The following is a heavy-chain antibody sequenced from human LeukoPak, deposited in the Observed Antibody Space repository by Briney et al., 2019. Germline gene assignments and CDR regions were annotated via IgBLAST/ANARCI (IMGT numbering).Heavy chain of an antibody. V-gene: IGHV3-23*01. D-gene: IGHD3-22*01. CDR3: ANLPITMMVVVHGMDV. Sequence: GGSLRLSCAASGFTFSSYAMSWVRQAPGKGLEWVSAISGSGGSTYYADSVRGRFTISGDNSKNTLYLQMNSLRAEDTAVYYCANLPITMMVVVHGMDVWSQGTTVTVSS. CDR1: GFTFSSYA. J-gene: IGHJ6*02. CDR2: ISGSGGST.